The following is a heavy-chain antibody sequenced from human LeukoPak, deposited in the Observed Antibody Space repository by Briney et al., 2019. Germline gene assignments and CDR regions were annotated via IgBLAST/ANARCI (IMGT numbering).Heavy chain of an antibody. CDR2: ITGSDDTT. J-gene: IGHJ4*02. Sequence: PGGSLRLSCAASGFTFSSVAMTWVRQAPGQGLEWVSTITGSDDTTYYADSVKGRFTISRDYSKNTLYLQMNSLRVEDTAIYYCAKGPRVNSGYHPDYWGQGSLVTVSS. CDR1: GFTFSSVA. V-gene: IGHV3-23*01. D-gene: IGHD5-18*01. CDR3: AKGPRVNSGYHPDY.